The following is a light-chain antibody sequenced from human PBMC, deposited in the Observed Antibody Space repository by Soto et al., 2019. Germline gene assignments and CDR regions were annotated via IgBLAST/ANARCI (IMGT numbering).Light chain of an antibody. J-gene: IGLJ2*01. CDR3: SLYTSRSTLGV. Sequence: QSALTQPASVSGSPGQSITISCTGTNSDIGGYNYVSWYQQHPGKAPKLMIYDVSNRPSGVSYRFSGSKSGNTASLTISGHQAEYEADYYCSLYTSRSTLGVFGGGTKVTVL. V-gene: IGLV2-14*03. CDR1: NSDIGGYNY. CDR2: DVS.